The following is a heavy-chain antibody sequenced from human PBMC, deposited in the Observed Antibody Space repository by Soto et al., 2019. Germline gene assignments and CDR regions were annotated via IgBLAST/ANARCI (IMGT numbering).Heavy chain of an antibody. D-gene: IGHD3-9*01. Sequence: ASETLSLTCTVSGGSISSGGYYWSWIRQHPGKGLEWIGYIYYSGYTYYNPSLKSRVTISVDTSKNQFSLRLNSVTAADTAVYYCARRAPLDILTGSYQHHFDYWGQGTLVTVSS. CDR2: IYYSGYT. CDR1: GGSISSGGYY. J-gene: IGHJ4*02. CDR3: ARRAPLDILTGSYQHHFDY. V-gene: IGHV4-31*02.